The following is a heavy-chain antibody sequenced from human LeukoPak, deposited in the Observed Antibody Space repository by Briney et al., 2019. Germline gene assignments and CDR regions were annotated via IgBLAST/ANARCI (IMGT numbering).Heavy chain of an antibody. CDR2: INILSNYI. V-gene: IGHV3-21*01. CDR3: ARDSHSSSWYSEFDY. J-gene: IGHJ4*02. Sequence: GGSLTLSCATSGLTFSSYSMNWVRPPPGKVLEWVSSINILSNYIYYADSVKGRFTISRDNAKNSLYLQMNSLRAEDTAVYYCARDSHSSSWYSEFDYWGQGTLVTVSS. CDR1: GLTFSSYS. D-gene: IGHD6-13*01.